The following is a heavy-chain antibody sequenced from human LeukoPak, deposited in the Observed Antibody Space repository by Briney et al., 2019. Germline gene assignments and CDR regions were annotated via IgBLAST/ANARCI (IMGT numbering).Heavy chain of an antibody. Sequence: ASVKVSCKASGYTFTSYGISWVRQAPGQRLEWMGWISAYNGNTNYAQKLQGRVTMTTDTSTSTAYMELRSLRSDDTAVYYCARAPAALLWFGESGNFDYWGQGALVTVSS. V-gene: IGHV1-18*04. CDR2: ISAYNGNT. CDR3: ARAPAALLWFGESGNFDY. D-gene: IGHD3-10*01. J-gene: IGHJ4*02. CDR1: GYTFTSYG.